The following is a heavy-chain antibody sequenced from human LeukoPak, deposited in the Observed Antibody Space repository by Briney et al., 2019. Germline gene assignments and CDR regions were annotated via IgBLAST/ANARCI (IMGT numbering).Heavy chain of an antibody. CDR3: ARDRSSGGIYYYYYMDV. J-gene: IGHJ6*03. D-gene: IGHD1-14*01. CDR2: ISAYNGNT. CDR1: GYTFTSYG. Sequence: ASVKVSCKASGYTFTSYGISWVRQAPGQGLEWMRWISAYNGNTNYAQKLQGRVTMTKDTSTSTAYMELRSLRSDDTAVYYCARDRSSGGIYYYYYMDVWGKGTTVTVSS. V-gene: IGHV1-18*01.